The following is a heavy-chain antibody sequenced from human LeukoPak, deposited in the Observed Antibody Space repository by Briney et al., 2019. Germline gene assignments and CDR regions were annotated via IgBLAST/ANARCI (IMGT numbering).Heavy chain of an antibody. CDR3: TREPLF. D-gene: IGHD1-14*01. CDR1: GFTFGSHG. J-gene: IGHJ4*02. Sequence: GGSLRLSCAASGFTFGSHGLHWVRQAPGKGLEWVAFISYDGSTKYYADSVKGRFTISRDNSENTLYLQMNSLKAADTAAYYCTREPLFWGQGTLVTVSS. CDR2: ISYDGSTK. V-gene: IGHV3-30*03.